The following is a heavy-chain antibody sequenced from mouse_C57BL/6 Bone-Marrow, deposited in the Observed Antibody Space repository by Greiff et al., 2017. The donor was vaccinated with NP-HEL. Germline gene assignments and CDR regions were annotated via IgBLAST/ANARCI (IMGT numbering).Heavy chain of an antibody. V-gene: IGHV1-59*01. CDR3: ARFDY. CDR2: IDPSDSYT. J-gene: IGHJ2*01. Sequence: QVQLQQPGAELVRPGTSVKLSCKASGYTFTSYWMHWVKQRPGQGLEWIGVIDPSDSYTTSNQKSKGKATLTVDTSSSTAYMQLSSLTSEDSAVYSCARFDYWGQGTTLTVSS. CDR1: GYTFTSYW.